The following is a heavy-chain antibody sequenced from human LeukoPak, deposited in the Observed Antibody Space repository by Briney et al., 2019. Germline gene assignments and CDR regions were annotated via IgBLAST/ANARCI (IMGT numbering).Heavy chain of an antibody. D-gene: IGHD3-10*01. CDR3: ARDFWAFGELFYFDY. CDR1: GFTFSSYA. CDR2: ISYDGSNK. Sequence: PGGSLRLSCAASGFTFSSYAMHWVRQAPGKGLEWVAVISYDGSNKYYADSVKGRCTISRDNSKNTLYLQMNSLRAEDTAVYYCARDFWAFGELFYFDYWGQGTLVTVSS. J-gene: IGHJ4*02. V-gene: IGHV3-30-3*01.